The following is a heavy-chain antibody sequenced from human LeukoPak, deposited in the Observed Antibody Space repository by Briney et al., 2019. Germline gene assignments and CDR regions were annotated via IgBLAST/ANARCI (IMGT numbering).Heavy chain of an antibody. CDR3: ARGGEGTVEATSFDY. D-gene: IGHD4-23*01. J-gene: IGHJ4*01. CDR1: GYTSTSYA. V-gene: IGHV1-3*03. Sequence: GASVKVSCKASGYTSTSYAMHWVRQAPGQRLEWMGWINAGNGNTKYSQEFQGRVTITRDTSASTAYMELSSLRSEDMAVYYCARGGEGTVEATSFDYWGQGTLVTVSS. CDR2: INAGNGNT.